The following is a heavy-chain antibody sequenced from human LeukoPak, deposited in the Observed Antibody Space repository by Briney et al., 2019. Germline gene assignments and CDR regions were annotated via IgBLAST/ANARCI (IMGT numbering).Heavy chain of an antibody. CDR3: ASTYRGYSSGYQGFDY. V-gene: IGHV4-34*01. Sequence: SETLSLTCAVYGGSFSGYYWSWIRQPPGKGLEWIGEINHSGSTNYNPSLKSRVTISVDTSKNQFSLKLSSVTAADTAVYYCASTYRGYSSGYQGFDYWGQGTLVTVSS. CDR1: GGSFSGYY. J-gene: IGHJ4*02. D-gene: IGHD3-22*01. CDR2: INHSGST.